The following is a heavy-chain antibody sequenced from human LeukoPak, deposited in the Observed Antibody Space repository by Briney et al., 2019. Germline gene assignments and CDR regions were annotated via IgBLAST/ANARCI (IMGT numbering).Heavy chain of an antibody. CDR1: GYTFTSYY. D-gene: IGHD2-2*01. CDR2: INPSGGST. Sequence: ASVKVSCKASGYTFTSYYMHWVRQAPGQGLGWMGIINPSGGSTSYAQKFQGRVTMTTDTSTSTAYMELRSLRSDDTAVYYCARDLSYCSSTSCTKLFDYWGQGTLVTVSS. CDR3: ARDLSYCSSTSCTKLFDY. V-gene: IGHV1-46*01. J-gene: IGHJ4*02.